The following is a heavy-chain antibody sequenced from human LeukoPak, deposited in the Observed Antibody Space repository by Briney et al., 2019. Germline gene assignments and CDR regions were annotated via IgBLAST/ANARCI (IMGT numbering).Heavy chain of an antibody. J-gene: IGHJ4*02. V-gene: IGHV3-23*01. D-gene: IGHD6-13*01. CDR1: GFTFSNYA. CDR2: ISGSCGST. Sequence: GGSLRLSCAAAGFTFSNYAMSWLRQAPGKGLEWVSAISGSCGSTYYADSVKGRFTISRDNSKNTLYLQMNSLRAEDTAVYYCVQQGAGYSSSFDYWGQGTLVIVSS. CDR3: VQQGAGYSSSFDY.